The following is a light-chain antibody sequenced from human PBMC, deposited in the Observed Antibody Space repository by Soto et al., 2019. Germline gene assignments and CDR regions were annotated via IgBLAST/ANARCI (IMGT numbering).Light chain of an antibody. J-gene: IGKJ1*01. CDR2: GTS. Sequence: EIVLTQSPGTLSLSPGERATLSCRADRSVSDTLLTWFQQKPVQAPRLLIFGTSNRAPGIPDIFSGSGSGTDFTLTISRLEPGDFAVYYCQHYGDSSRTFGQGTKVEIK. CDR3: QHYGDSSRT. V-gene: IGKV3-20*01. CDR1: RSVSDTL.